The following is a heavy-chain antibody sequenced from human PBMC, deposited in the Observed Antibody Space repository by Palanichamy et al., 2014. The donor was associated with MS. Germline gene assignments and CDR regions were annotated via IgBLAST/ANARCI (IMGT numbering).Heavy chain of an antibody. CDR2: MNPISTNT. V-gene: IGHV1-8*02. CDR1: GDTFTTYD. CDR3: ARAVRYQLLPDF. D-gene: IGHD2-2*01. J-gene: IGHJ4*02. Sequence: QVQLVQSGAEVKKPGASVKVSCKAPGDTFTTYDIIWVRRASGQGLEWMGWMNPISTNTGYARKFQGRVTMTRDTSINTAYMELSSLRSEDTAVDYCARAVRYQLLPDFWGQGTLVTVSS.